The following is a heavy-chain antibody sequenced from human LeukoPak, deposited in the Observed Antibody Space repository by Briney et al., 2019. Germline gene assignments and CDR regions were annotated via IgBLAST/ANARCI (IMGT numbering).Heavy chain of an antibody. J-gene: IGHJ5*02. CDR1: GFTFSSYE. V-gene: IGHV3-48*03. CDR3: ARRFFYGSGNSLDP. Sequence: PGGPLRLSCAASGFTFSSYEMNWVRQAPGKGLEWVSYISSSGSTIYYADSVKGRFTFSRDNAKNSLYLQMNSLRAEDTAVYYCARRFFYGSGNSLDPWGQGTLVTVSS. D-gene: IGHD3-10*01. CDR2: ISSSGSTI.